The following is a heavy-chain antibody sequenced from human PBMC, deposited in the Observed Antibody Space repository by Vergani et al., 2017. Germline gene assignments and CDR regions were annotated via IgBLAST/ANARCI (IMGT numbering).Heavy chain of an antibody. J-gene: IGHJ6*02. CDR2: IRSKAYGGTT. Sequence: EVQLVESGGGLVQPGRSLSLPCTASGFTFGVYAMIWVRQAPGKGLEWVGFIRSKAYGGTTEYAASVKGRFTISRDDPKSIAYLQMNSLKTEYTAVYYCTRERNDYGDYYYYGMDVWGQGTTVTVSS. CDR1: GFTFGVYA. V-gene: IGHV3-49*04. CDR3: TRERNDYGDYYYYGMDV. D-gene: IGHD4-17*01.